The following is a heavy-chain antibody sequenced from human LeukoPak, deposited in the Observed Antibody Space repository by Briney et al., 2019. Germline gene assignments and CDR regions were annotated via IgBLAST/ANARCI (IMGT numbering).Heavy chain of an antibody. CDR2: IYSGGST. CDR1: GFTVSSNY. V-gene: IGHV3-66*01. D-gene: IGHD4-23*01. J-gene: IGHJ3*02. Sequence: PGRSLRLSCAASGFTVSSNYMSWVRQAPGKGLEWASVIYSGGSTYYADSVKGRFTISRDNSKNTLYLQMNSLRAEDTAVYYCARESYGGNYAFDIWGQGTMVTVSS. CDR3: ARESYGGNYAFDI.